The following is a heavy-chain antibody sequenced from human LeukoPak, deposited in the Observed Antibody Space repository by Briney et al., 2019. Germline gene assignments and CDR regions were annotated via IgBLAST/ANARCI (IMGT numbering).Heavy chain of an antibody. J-gene: IGHJ6*03. CDR2: MNPNSGNT. CDR3: ARGTVRGWSEYYYYYYYMDV. Sequence: ASAKVSCKASGYTFTSYDINWVRQATGQGLEWMGWMNPNSGNTGYAQKFQGRVTMTRNTSISTAYMELSSLRSEDTAVYYCARGTVRGWSEYYYYYYYMDVWGKGTTVTISS. V-gene: IGHV1-8*01. D-gene: IGHD3-10*01. CDR1: GYTFTSYD.